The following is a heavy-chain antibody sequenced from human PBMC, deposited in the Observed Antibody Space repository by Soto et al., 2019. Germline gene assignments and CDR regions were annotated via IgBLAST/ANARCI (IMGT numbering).Heavy chain of an antibody. D-gene: IGHD1-26*01. J-gene: IGHJ6*02. CDR2: IYTSGST. CDR1: GDSIRSYY. V-gene: IGHV4-4*07. CDR3: AREGASGFGMDV. Sequence: SETLSLTCTVSGDSIRSYYWSWIRQPAGKALEWIGRIYTSGSTNYNPSLKSRLTILVDTSKNQFSLNLSSVTAADTAVYYCAREGASGFGMDVWGQGTTVTVSS.